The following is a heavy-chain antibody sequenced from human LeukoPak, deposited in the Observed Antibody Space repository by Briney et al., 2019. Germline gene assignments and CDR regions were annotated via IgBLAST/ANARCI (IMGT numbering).Heavy chain of an antibody. J-gene: IGHJ5*02. Sequence: ASVKVSCKASGYTFTSYGISWVRQAPGQGLEWMGWISAYNGSTNYAQKLQGRVTMTTDTSTSTAYMELRSLRSDDTAVYYCARDSSLYCSGGSCYTTLTFDPWGQGTLITVSS. D-gene: IGHD2-15*01. CDR2: ISAYNGST. CDR3: ARDSSLYCSGGSCYTTLTFDP. V-gene: IGHV1-18*01. CDR1: GYTFTSYG.